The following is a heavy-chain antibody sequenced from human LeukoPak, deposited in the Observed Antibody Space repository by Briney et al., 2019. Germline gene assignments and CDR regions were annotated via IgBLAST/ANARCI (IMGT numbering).Heavy chain of an antibody. CDR2: IHYSGST. D-gene: IGHD6-19*01. J-gene: IGHJ4*02. CDR1: GGSISSYY. V-gene: IGHV4-59*01. CDR3: ARYRYTSGGYYFDY. Sequence: SETLSLTCTVSGGSISSYYWSWIRQPPGKGLEWIGYIHYSGSTNYNPSLKGRVTMSVDTSKTQFSLKLSSGTAADTAVYYCARYRYTSGGYYFDYWGQGTLVTVSS.